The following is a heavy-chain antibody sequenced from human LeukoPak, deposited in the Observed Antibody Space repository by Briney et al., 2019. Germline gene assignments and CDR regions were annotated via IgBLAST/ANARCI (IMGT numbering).Heavy chain of an antibody. J-gene: IGHJ1*01. Sequence: ASVKVSCKVSGYTLTELSMHWVRQAPGEGLEWMGGFDPEDGETIYAQKFQGRVTMTEDTSTDTAYMELSSLRSEDTAVYYCATDRQQLVPEYIQHWGQGTLVTVSS. CDR2: FDPEDGET. CDR3: ATDRQQLVPEYIQH. CDR1: GYTLTELS. D-gene: IGHD6-13*01. V-gene: IGHV1-24*01.